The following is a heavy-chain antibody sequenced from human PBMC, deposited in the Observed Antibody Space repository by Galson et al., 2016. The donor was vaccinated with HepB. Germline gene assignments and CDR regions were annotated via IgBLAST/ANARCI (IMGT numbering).Heavy chain of an antibody. CDR2: ISASGAGT. Sequence: SLRLSCAASGFTSSSFAMSWVRQAPGKGLEWVAAISASGAGTFYADSVKGRFTISRDTSNKTLSMQMNSLRAEDTAVYYCAKGPFHESPDREMFDAWGQGTLVTVSS. D-gene: IGHD2/OR15-2a*01. CDR3: AKGPFHESPDREMFDA. V-gene: IGHV3-23*01. J-gene: IGHJ5*02. CDR1: GFTSSSFA.